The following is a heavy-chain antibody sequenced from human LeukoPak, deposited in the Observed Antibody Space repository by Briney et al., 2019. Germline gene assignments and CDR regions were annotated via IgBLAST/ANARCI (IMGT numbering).Heavy chain of an antibody. J-gene: IGHJ4*02. CDR2: ISYDGSNK. D-gene: IGHD3-10*01. CDR1: GFTFSSYA. V-gene: IGHV3-30*04. Sequence: QAGGSLRLSCAASGFTFSSYAMHWVRQAPGKGLEWVAVISYDGSNKYYADSVKGRFTISRDNSKNTLYLQMNSLRAEDTAVYYCARSTMVRGVIFGYWGQGTLVTVSS. CDR3: ARSTMVRGVIFGY.